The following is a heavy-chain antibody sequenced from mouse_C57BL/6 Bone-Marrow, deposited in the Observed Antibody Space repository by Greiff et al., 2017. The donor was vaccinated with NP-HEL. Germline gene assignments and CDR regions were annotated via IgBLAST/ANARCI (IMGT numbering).Heavy chain of an antibody. CDR3: AREVYGSSSYYFDY. D-gene: IGHD1-1*01. Sequence: VQLQQSGAELVKPGASVKMSCKASGYTFTSYWITWVKQRPGQGLEWIGDIYPGSGSTNYNEKFKSKATLTVDTSSSTAYMQLSSLTSEDSAVYYCAREVYGSSSYYFDYWGQGTTLTVSS. CDR2: IYPGSGST. CDR1: GYTFTSYW. V-gene: IGHV1-55*01. J-gene: IGHJ2*01.